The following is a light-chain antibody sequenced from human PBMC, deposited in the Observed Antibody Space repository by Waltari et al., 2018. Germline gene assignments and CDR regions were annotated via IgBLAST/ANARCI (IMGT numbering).Light chain of an antibody. CDR2: DAS. CDR3: QQRSTWPLT. J-gene: IGKJ4*01. Sequence: PATLSLSPGERATLSCWASQNIGRHLAWYQQRPGQAPSLVIYDASNRATGIPARFSGSGSGTDFTLTISSLEPEDFAVYYCQQRSTWPLTFGGGTKVDIK. V-gene: IGKV3-11*01. CDR1: QNIGRH.